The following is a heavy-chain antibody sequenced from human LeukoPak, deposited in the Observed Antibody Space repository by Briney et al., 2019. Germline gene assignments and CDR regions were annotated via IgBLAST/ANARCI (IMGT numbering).Heavy chain of an antibody. V-gene: IGHV3-21*01. J-gene: IGHJ4*02. CDR1: GFTFSSYS. D-gene: IGHD6-13*01. CDR2: ISSSSSYI. Sequence: GGSLRLSCAASGFTFSSYSMNWVRQAPGKGLEWVSSISSSSSYIYYADSVKGRFTISRDNAKNSLYLQMNSLRAEDTAVYYCARDRRSSSWYPPYFDYWGQGTLVTVSS. CDR3: ARDRRSSSWYPPYFDY.